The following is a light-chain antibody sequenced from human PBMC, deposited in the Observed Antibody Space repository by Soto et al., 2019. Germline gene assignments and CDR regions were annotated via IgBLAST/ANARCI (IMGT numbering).Light chain of an antibody. J-gene: IGKJ1*01. V-gene: IGKV3-15*01. Sequence: EMVVTQSPASLSMSPGGRATLSCRTSESISRNLAWYQQKLGQAPRLLIYGASTRATGIPARFSGSGSGTEFTLTINSLQSEDFAVYYCQQYNNWPRTFGQGTKVDIK. CDR1: ESISRN. CDR3: QQYNNWPRT. CDR2: GAS.